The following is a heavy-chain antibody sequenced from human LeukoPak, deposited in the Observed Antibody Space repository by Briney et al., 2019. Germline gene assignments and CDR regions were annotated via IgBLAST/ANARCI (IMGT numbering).Heavy chain of an antibody. CDR3: AGHHPRNTVDF. D-gene: IGHD2-8*02. Sequence: SETLPLTCTVSGGSISSYYWSWIRQPPGKGLEWIAYISDIGSINYNPSLKSRVTISLDTSKNQFSLKLSSVTAADTAVYYCAGHHPRNTVDFWGQGTLVAVSS. CDR2: ISDIGSI. CDR1: GGSISSYY. V-gene: IGHV4-59*08. J-gene: IGHJ4*02.